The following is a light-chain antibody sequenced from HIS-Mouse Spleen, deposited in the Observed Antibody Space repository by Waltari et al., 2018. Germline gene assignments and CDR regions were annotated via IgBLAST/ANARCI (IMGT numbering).Light chain of an antibody. Sequence: QSALTQPRSVSGSPGQSVTLSCTGTTSDVGRYNYVPWYQQHPGKAPKLMIYDVSKRPSGVPDRFSGSKSGNTASLTISGLQAEDEADYYCCSYAGSYTWVFGGGTKLTVL. V-gene: IGLV2-11*01. CDR1: TSDVGRYNY. J-gene: IGLJ3*02. CDR3: CSYAGSYTWV. CDR2: DVS.